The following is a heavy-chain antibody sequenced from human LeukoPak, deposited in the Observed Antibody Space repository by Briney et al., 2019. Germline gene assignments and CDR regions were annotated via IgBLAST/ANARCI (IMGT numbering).Heavy chain of an antibody. CDR3: ARAIGAVAGVGY. Sequence: SETLSLTCTVSGGSVSSGSYYWSWIRQPPGKGLEWIGYIYYSGSTNYNPSLKSRVTISVDTSKNQFSLKLSSVTAADTAVYYCARAIGAVAGVGYWGQGTLVTVSS. J-gene: IGHJ4*02. V-gene: IGHV4-61*01. CDR1: GGSVSSGSYY. D-gene: IGHD6-19*01. CDR2: IYYSGST.